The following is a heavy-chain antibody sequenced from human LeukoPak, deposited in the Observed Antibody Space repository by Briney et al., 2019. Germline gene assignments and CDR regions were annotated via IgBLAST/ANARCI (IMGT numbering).Heavy chain of an antibody. V-gene: IGHV4-59*01. J-gene: IGHJ4*02. D-gene: IGHD6-13*01. Sequence: SETLSLTCTVSGGSISSYYWSWIRQPPGKGLEWIGYIYYSGSTNYNPSLKGRVTISVDTSKNQFSLKLSSVTAADTAVYYCARSYSSSWRFDYWGQGTLVTVSS. CDR2: IYYSGST. CDR3: ARSYSSSWRFDY. CDR1: GGSISSYY.